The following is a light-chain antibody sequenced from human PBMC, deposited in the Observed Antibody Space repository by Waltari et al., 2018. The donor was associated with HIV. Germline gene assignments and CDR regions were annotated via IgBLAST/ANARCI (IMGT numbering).Light chain of an antibody. Sequence: DIQLTQSPSFLSVSVGDRVTITCRASQGISRYLAWYQQKAGKAPKVLIYSASTLQSGVPSRFSGSGSVTEFTLTISSLQPEDFATYYCQQFNSYPLTFGGGTKVEIK. J-gene: IGKJ4*01. V-gene: IGKV1-9*01. CDR3: QQFNSYPLT. CDR1: QGISRY. CDR2: SAS.